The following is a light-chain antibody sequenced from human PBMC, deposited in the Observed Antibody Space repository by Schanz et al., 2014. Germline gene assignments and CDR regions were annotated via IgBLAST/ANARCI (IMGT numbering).Light chain of an antibody. Sequence: QSALTQPASVSESPGQSVTISCTGSSSDVGGYNYVSWYQQHPGKAPKLMIYEVSKRPSGVSNRFSGSKSGNTASLTISGLQAEDEADYYCSAYTSSSTLVFGGGTKFTVL. V-gene: IGLV2-14*01. CDR2: EVS. CDR3: SAYTSSSTLV. CDR1: SSDVGGYNY. J-gene: IGLJ2*01.